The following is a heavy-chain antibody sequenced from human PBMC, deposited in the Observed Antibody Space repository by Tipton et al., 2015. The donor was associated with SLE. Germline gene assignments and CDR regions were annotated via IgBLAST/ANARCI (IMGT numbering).Heavy chain of an antibody. CDR2: ISGSGGST. CDR3: ARGDGGYGDAFDI. CDR1: GFTFSSYA. D-gene: IGHD5-18*01. V-gene: IGHV3-23*01. J-gene: IGHJ3*02. Sequence: SLRLSCTASGFTFSSYAMSWVRQAPGKGLEWVSAISGSGGSTYYADSVKGRFTISRDNSKNTLYLQMNSLRAEDTAVYYCARGDGGYGDAFDIWGQGTMVTVS.